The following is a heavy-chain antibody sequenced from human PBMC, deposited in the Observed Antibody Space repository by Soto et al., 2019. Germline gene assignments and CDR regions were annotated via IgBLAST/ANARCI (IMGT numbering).Heavy chain of an antibody. CDR3: ASRSDYGDYRTFDY. Sequence: VASVKVSCKASGGTFSSYAISWVRQAPGQGLEWMGEIIPIFGTANYAQKFQGRVTITADESTSTAYMELSSLRSEDTAVYYCASRSDYGDYRTFDYWGQGTLVTVSS. D-gene: IGHD4-17*01. J-gene: IGHJ4*02. CDR2: IIPIFGTA. V-gene: IGHV1-69*13. CDR1: GGTFSSYA.